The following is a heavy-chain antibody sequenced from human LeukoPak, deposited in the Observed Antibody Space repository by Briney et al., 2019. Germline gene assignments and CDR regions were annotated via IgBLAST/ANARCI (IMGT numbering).Heavy chain of an antibody. V-gene: IGHV3-20*04. CDR1: GFSFDDHA. CDR2: INWNGGRT. D-gene: IGHD3-16*01. Sequence: GGSLRLSCAASGFSFDDHAMSWVRQVPGKGLEWVSSINWNGGRTGHADSVKGRFTISRDNAKDSLFLQMNSLRAEDTALYYCARESYGTSFDYWGQGILVTVSS. J-gene: IGHJ4*02. CDR3: ARESYGTSFDY.